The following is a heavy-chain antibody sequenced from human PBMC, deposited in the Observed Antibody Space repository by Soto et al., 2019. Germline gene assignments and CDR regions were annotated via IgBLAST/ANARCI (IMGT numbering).Heavy chain of an antibody. CDR3: ALRGITGTTSFDY. Sequence: SVKVSCKASGGTFSSYTISWVRQAPGQGLEWMGRIIPILGIANYAQKFQGRVTITADKSTSTAYMELSSLRSEDTAVYYCALRGITGTTSFDYWGQGTLVTVSS. CDR2: IIPILGIA. CDR1: GGTFSSYT. D-gene: IGHD1-7*01. J-gene: IGHJ4*02. V-gene: IGHV1-69*02.